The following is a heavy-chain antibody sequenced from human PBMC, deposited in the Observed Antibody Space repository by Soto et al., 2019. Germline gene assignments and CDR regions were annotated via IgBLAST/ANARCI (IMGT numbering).Heavy chain of an antibody. D-gene: IGHD1-26*01. CDR2: IYYSGST. CDR3: ARARSGSYMGFDY. Sequence: SETLSLTCTVSGGSISSGGYYWSWIRQHPGKGLEWIGYIYYSGSTYYNPSLKSRVTISVDTSKNQFSLKLSSVTAADTAVYYCARARSGSYMGFDYWGQGTLVTVSS. J-gene: IGHJ4*02. V-gene: IGHV4-31*03. CDR1: GGSISSGGYY.